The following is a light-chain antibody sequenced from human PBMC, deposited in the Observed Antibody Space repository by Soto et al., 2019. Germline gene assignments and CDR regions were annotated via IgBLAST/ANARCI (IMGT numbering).Light chain of an antibody. J-gene: IGLJ2*01. CDR2: ENN. Sequence: QSVLTQPPSVSAAPGQRVTISCSGFSSNIGNNYVSWYQQVPGTAPKLLIYENNKRPSGIPDRFSGSKSGTSATLDITGLQTGDEADYYCATWDSSLSAGVFGGGTKVTVL. V-gene: IGLV1-51*01. CDR3: ATWDSSLSAGV. CDR1: SSNIGNNY.